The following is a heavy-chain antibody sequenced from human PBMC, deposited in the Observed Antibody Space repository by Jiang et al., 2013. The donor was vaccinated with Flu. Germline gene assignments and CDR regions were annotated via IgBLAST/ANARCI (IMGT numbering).Heavy chain of an antibody. Sequence: VQLVESGGGLVQPGGSLRLSCAASGFAFSSYEMNWVRQAPGKGLEWVSYISSSGSPIYYADSVKGRFTISRDNAKNSLYLQMNSLRAEDTAVYYCARGSYYNDRFDSWGQGTLVTVS. CDR2: ISSSGSPI. J-gene: IGHJ4*02. CDR3: ARGSYYNDRFDS. D-gene: IGHD3-10*01. V-gene: IGHV3-48*03. CDR1: GFAFSSYE.